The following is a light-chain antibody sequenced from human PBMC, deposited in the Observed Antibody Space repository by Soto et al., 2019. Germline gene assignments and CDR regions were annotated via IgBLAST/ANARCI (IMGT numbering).Light chain of an antibody. CDR1: QTVRNNY. CDR3: QQFSSYPLT. J-gene: IGKJ4*01. CDR2: DAS. Sequence: EFLLTESAGNRSLSPGERAALCCSSSQTVRNNYLAWYQQKPGQAPRLLIYDASSRATGIPDRFSGGGSGTDFTLTISRLEPEDFAVYYCQQFSSYPLTFGGGTKVDIK. V-gene: IGKV3-20*01.